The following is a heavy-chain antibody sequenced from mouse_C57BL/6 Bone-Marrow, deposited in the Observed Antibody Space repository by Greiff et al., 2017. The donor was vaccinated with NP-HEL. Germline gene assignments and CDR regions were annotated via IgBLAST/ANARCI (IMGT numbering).Heavy chain of an antibody. CDR3: AREGWLEVFDY. V-gene: IGHV1-81*01. J-gene: IGHJ2*01. Sequence: HVQLQQSGAELARPGASVKLSCTASGYTFTSYGISWVQQRTGQGLEWIGEICPRSGNTYYNEKVKGKATLTADKSSSTAYMELRRLTSEDSAVYFCAREGWLEVFDYWGQGTTLTVSS. D-gene: IGHD1-1*02. CDR2: ICPRSGNT. CDR1: GYTFTSYG.